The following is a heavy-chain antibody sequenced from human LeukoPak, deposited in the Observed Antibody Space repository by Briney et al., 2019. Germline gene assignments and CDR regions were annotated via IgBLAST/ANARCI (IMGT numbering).Heavy chain of an antibody. CDR3: VKDLVPAASSRWFDS. Sequence: GGSLRLSCAASGFLFSSYGMHWVRQSPGKGLDWVAAIWYDESKTYYADSVKGRFTISRDSSENTLYFQMTSLRAEDAAIYYCVKDLVPAASSRWFDSWGQGTLVTVSS. D-gene: IGHD2-2*01. CDR1: GFLFSSYG. J-gene: IGHJ5*01. CDR2: IWYDESKT. V-gene: IGHV3-33*06.